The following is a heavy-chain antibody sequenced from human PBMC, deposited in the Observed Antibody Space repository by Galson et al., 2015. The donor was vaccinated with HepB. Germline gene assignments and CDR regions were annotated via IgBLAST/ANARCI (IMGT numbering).Heavy chain of an antibody. Sequence: SLRLSCAASGFTFSTYGMHWVRQAPGKGLEWVAVIWYDGSNKYYADSVKGRFTMPRDNSKNTLYLQINSLRAADSAVYYCAREVVSKGFDYWGQGTLVTVSS. CDR1: GFTFSTYG. V-gene: IGHV3-33*01. J-gene: IGHJ4*02. CDR3: AREVVSKGFDY. D-gene: IGHD2-15*01. CDR2: IWYDGSNK.